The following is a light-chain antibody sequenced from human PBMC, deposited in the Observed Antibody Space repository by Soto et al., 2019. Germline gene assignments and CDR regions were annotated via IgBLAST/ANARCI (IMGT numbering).Light chain of an antibody. J-gene: IGKJ5*01. V-gene: IGKV3-20*01. CDR2: DAS. Sequence: EIVLTQSPGTLSLSPGERGTLSCRASQSVSTSYLAWYQQKPGQAPRLXSYDASNRATGIPARFSGSGSGTEFTLTITRLEPEDFELYYCQQYGGSPITFGLGTRLEIK. CDR3: QQYGGSPIT. CDR1: QSVSTSY.